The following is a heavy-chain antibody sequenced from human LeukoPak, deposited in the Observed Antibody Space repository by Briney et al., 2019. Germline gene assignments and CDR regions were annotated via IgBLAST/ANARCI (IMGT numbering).Heavy chain of an antibody. CDR2: IFGSGGPT. CDR1: GFSFSSFA. Sequence: GGSLRLSCAASGFSFSSFAMGWVRQAPGKGLEWVSSIFGSGGPTYYADSVKGRFTISRDNSKNTLYLQLNSLRAEDTALYYCVKGDSSGWYWGQGALVTVSS. CDR3: VKGDSSGWY. D-gene: IGHD6-19*01. J-gene: IGHJ4*02. V-gene: IGHV3-23*01.